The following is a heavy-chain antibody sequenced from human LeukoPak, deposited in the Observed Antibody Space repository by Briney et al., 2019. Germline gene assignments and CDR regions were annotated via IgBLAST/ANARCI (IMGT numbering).Heavy chain of an antibody. Sequence: GASVKVSCKASGYTFTTYDFTWVRQAPGQGLEWMGWISAYNVNTNYAQKLQGRVTMTTDTSTNTAYMELRSLTSDDTAVYYCARVGDANYYYFDYWGQGTLVTVSS. J-gene: IGHJ4*02. CDR2: ISAYNVNT. CDR1: GYTFTTYD. D-gene: IGHD4/OR15-4a*01. V-gene: IGHV1-18*01. CDR3: ARVGDANYYYFDY.